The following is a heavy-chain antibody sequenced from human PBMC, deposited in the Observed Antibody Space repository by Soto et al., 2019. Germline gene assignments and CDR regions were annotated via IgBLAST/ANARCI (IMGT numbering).Heavy chain of an antibody. D-gene: IGHD6-19*01. Sequence: ASVKVSCKAAGDTLTSYGISWVRQAPGQGLEWMGWISAYNGNTNYAQKLQGRVTMTTDTSTSTAYMALRSLRSDDTAVYYCARDWGIAVARTDAFDIWGPGTMVTVS. J-gene: IGHJ3*02. CDR2: ISAYNGNT. V-gene: IGHV1-18*01. CDR3: ARDWGIAVARTDAFDI. CDR1: GDTLTSYG.